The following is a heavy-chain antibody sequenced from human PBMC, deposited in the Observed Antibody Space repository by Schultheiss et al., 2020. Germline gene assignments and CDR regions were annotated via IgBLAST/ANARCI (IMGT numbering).Heavy chain of an antibody. CDR2: IKQDGSEK. D-gene: IGHD6-13*01. CDR1: GFTFSSYA. Sequence: GESLKISCAASGFTFSSYAMSWVRQAPGKGLEWVANIKQDGSEKYYVDSVKGRFTISRDNAKNTLYLQMNSLRAEDTAVYYCARTRSSSSSPIDYWGQGTLVTVSS. J-gene: IGHJ4*02. V-gene: IGHV3-7*03. CDR3: ARTRSSSSSPIDY.